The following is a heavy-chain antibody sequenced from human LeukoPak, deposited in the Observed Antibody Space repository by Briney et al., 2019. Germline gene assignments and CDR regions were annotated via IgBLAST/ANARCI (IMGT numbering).Heavy chain of an antibody. D-gene: IGHD6-6*01. V-gene: IGHV4-39*07. CDR2: IYYSGST. CDR1: GGSISSSSYY. J-gene: IGHJ3*02. Sequence: PSETLSLTCTVSGGSISSSSYYWGWIRQPPGKGLEWIGSIYYSGSTYYNPSLKSRVTISVDTSKNQFSLKLSSVTAADTAVYYCARDLSEYDAFDIWGQGTMVTVSS. CDR3: ARDLSEYDAFDI.